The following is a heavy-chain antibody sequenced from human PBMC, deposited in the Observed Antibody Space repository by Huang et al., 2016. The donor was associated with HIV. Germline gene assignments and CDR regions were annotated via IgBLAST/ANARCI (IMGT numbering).Heavy chain of an antibody. J-gene: IGHJ4*02. Sequence: QLQLQESGPGLVKPSETLSLTCTVSGSSISSSYYWGWIRQPPGKGLDGIGNIYYSGNISYNPSLKSRVTISVDTSKNHISLKVDSVTAADTAVYYCARPLTGTTALGYWGQGTLVTVSS. CDR1: GSSISSSYY. D-gene: IGHD1-20*01. CDR3: ARPLTGTTALGY. CDR2: IYYSGNI. V-gene: IGHV4-39*01.